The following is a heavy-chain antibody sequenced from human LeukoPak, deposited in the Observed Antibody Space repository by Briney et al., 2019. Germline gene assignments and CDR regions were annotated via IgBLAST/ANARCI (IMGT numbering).Heavy chain of an antibody. D-gene: IGHD3-16*01. Sequence: SETLSLTCTISGASISDYCWSWIRQSPGKGLEWIGYIYSSGSTNYNPSLNSRVTILVDTSKKHFSLKLTSVTAADTAVYYCASTLITFGGLMTFYFDSWGQGTLVTVSS. J-gene: IGHJ4*02. CDR1: GASISDYC. V-gene: IGHV4-59*01. CDR2: IYSSGST. CDR3: ASTLITFGGLMTFYFDS.